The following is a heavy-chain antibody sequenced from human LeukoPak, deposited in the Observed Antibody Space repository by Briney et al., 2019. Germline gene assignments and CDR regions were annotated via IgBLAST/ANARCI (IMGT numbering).Heavy chain of an antibody. CDR3: AKYNSGYFDY. D-gene: IGHD5-24*01. CDR2: IYSGGTT. Sequence: GGSLRLSCAVSGFTVSGNYMSWVRQAPGKGLEWVSLIYSGGTTYYADSVKGRFTISRDNSKNTLYLQMNSLRAEDTAVYYCAKYNSGYFDYWGQGTLVTVSS. V-gene: IGHV3-53*01. CDR1: GFTVSGNY. J-gene: IGHJ4*02.